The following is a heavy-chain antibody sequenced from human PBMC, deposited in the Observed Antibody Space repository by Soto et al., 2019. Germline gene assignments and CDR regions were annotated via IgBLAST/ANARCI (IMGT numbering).Heavy chain of an antibody. CDR1: GYTFTNYW. J-gene: IGHJ6*02. V-gene: IGHV5-51*01. Sequence: EVQLVQSGAEVKKPGESLKISCKGSGYTFTNYWIGWVRQMPGKGPEWMGIIYPGDSDTKYNPSFQGQVTISADKSITTTYLQWSSLKASDTAIYYCAASIFYYGMDVWGQGTTVTVS. CDR2: IYPGDSDT. CDR3: AASIFYYGMDV.